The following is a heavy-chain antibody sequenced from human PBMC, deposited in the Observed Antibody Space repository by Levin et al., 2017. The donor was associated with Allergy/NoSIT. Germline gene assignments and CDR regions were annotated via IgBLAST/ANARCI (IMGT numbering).Heavy chain of an antibody. D-gene: IGHD2-15*01. CDR3: ARAEGGFDY. Sequence: GESLKISCAASGFTVSTNYMSWVRQAPGKGLEWVSIIYSGGNTYYADSVKGRFTIFRDDLKNTLYLEMNTLRPEDTAVYYCARAEGGFDYWGQGTLVTVSS. CDR2: IYSGGNT. CDR1: GFTVSTNY. V-gene: IGHV3-53*05. J-gene: IGHJ4*02.